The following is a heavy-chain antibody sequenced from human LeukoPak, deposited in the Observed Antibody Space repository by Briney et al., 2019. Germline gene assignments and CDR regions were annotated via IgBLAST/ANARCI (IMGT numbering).Heavy chain of an antibody. V-gene: IGHV4-34*01. CDR1: GGSLSAYY. Sequence: SETLSLTCAVYGGSLSAYYWSWIRQPPGKGLEWIGEINHSGSTNYNPSLKSRVTMSVDTSKNQFSLKLSSVTAADTAVYYCARDIAVAGPTIYYYYYYMDVWGKGTTVTISS. CDR3: ARDIAVAGPTIYYYYYYMDV. CDR2: INHSGST. J-gene: IGHJ6*03. D-gene: IGHD6-19*01.